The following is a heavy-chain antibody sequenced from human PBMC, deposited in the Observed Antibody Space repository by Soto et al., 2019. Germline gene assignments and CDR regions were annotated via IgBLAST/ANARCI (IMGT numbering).Heavy chain of an antibody. CDR3: SNRLSLQWRPFDS. D-gene: IGHD2-8*01. Sequence: QIPLKESGPTLVKHTQTLTLTCTFSCFSLSTTGEGVGWIRQPPGKALGCLALIYWDDDKRYSPPLTNKITTKKEPPKSQVVLTTTNLPPVHTGTYFSSNRLSLQWRPFDSLDQGTLVT. V-gene: IGHV2-5*02. CDR1: CFSLSTTGEG. J-gene: IGHJ4*02. CDR2: IYWDDDK.